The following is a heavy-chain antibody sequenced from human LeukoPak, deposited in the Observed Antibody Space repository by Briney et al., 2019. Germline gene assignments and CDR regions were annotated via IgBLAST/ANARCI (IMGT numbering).Heavy chain of an antibody. CDR2: IIPFLDTS. V-gene: IGHV1-69*05. CDR3: ARAQAGNYDWPLDL. D-gene: IGHD5-12*01. J-gene: IGHJ5*02. CDR1: GGIFSKYA. Sequence: PMASVKVSCKASGGIFSKYALSWVRQAPGQGLEWMGAIIPFLDTSNYPPKFQDRVTITTDESTSTAYMDLSSLRSDDTAVYYCARAQAGNYDWPLDLWGQGTLVTVSS.